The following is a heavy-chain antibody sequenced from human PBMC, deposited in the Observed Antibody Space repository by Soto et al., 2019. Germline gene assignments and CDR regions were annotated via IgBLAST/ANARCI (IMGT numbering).Heavy chain of an antibody. CDR2: MNSDGTST. CDR1: GFAFSNYW. V-gene: IGHV3-74*01. CDR3: TRSGDADYEQRDEAFDI. D-gene: IGHD4-17*01. J-gene: IGHJ3*02. Sequence: EVQLVESGGGLVQPGGSLRLSCAASGFAFSNYWIHWVRQAPGKGLVWVSRMNSDGTSTSYADSVRGRFTISRDNAKNTLYLQMNSLRAEDTAVYYCTRSGDADYEQRDEAFDIWGQGTMVTVSS.